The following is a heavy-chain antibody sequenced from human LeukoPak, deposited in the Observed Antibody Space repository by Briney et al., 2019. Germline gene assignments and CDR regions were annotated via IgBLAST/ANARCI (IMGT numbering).Heavy chain of an antibody. V-gene: IGHV4-61*02. D-gene: IGHD3-22*01. CDR1: GGSISSGSYY. CDR3: AREVKGYYDSSGSENFDY. CDR2: IYTSGST. J-gene: IGHJ4*02. Sequence: SQTLSLTCTVSGGSISSGSYYWSWIRQPAGKGLEWIGRIYTSGSTNYNPSLKSRVTIPVDTSKNQFSLKLSSVTAADTAVYYCAREVKGYYDSSGSENFDYWGQGTLVTVSS.